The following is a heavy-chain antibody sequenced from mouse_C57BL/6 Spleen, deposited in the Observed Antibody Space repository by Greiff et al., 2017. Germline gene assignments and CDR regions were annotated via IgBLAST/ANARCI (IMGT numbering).Heavy chain of an antibody. Sequence: QVTLKESGPGILQPSQTLSLTCSFSGFSLRTFGMGVGWIRQPSGQGLEWLAHLWWDDDKYYNPALKRRLPISTDTSNNPVVVKIAKVDTADTATDYCARATVVAPHRCVDVWGTGTTVTVSS. D-gene: IGHD1-1*01. V-gene: IGHV8-8*01. CDR1: GFSLRTFGMG. CDR3: ARATVVAPHRCVDV. CDR2: LWWDDDK. J-gene: IGHJ1*03.